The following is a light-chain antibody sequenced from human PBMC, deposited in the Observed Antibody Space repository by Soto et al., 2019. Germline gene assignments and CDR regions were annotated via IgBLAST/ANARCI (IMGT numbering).Light chain of an antibody. V-gene: IGKV3-20*01. CDR2: DVS. CDR1: QSVRGNS. J-gene: IGKJ5*01. Sequence: VLPQSPDTLSLSPGERATLSCRASQSVRGNSLAWYRQNRGQANRLIIYDVSTRATGIPDRFSGSGSGTDFTLTITSLEPEEFAVYYCKKYGTSPRTVGQGTRLEIK. CDR3: KKYGTSPRT.